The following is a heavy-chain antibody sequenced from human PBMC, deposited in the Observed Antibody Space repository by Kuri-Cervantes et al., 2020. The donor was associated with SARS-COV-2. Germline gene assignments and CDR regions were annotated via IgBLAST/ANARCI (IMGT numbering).Heavy chain of an antibody. CDR1: GFAFSTKW. CDR2: ISTGGNRT. J-gene: IGHJ3*02. V-gene: IGHV3-74*01. D-gene: IGHD3-22*01. Sequence: GESLKISCAASGFAFSTKWMHWVRQAPGKGLEWVSRISTGGNRTDRADSVKGRFTISRDNSKNSLYLQMNSLRTEDTALYYCAGYDSSGYYGFYVAFDIWGQGTMVTVSS. CDR3: AGYDSSGYYGFYVAFDI.